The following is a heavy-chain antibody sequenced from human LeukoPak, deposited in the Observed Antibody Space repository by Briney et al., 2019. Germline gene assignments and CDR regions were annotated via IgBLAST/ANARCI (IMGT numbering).Heavy chain of an antibody. CDR2: ISYDGSNK. CDR1: GFTFSSYG. D-gene: IGHD6-19*01. Sequence: PGGSLRLSCAASGFTFSSYGMHWVRQAPGKGLEWVAVISYDGSNKYYADSVKGRFTIPRDNSKNTLYLQMNSLRAEDTAVYYCAKDWAAVAGTEGAQMDFDYWGQGTLVTVSS. V-gene: IGHV3-30*18. J-gene: IGHJ4*02. CDR3: AKDWAAVAGTEGAQMDFDY.